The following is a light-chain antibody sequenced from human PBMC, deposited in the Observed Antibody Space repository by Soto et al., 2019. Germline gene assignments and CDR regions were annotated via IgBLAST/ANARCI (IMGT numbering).Light chain of an antibody. CDR2: GNS. CDR1: SSNIGAGYD. CDR3: AAWDDILNGYV. V-gene: IGLV1-40*01. Sequence: QSVLTQPPSVSGAPGQRVTFSCTGSSSNIGAGYDVHWYQQLPGTAPKLLIYGNSNRPSGVPDRFSGSTSGTSASLVIRGLQSEDEADYYCAAWDDILNGYVFGDGTKVTVL. J-gene: IGLJ1*01.